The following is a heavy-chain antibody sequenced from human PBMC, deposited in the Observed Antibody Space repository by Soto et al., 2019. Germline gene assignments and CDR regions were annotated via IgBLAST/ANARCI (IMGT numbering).Heavy chain of an antibody. J-gene: IGHJ1*01. CDR1: GFSLSTDGMC. CDR2: IDWNDDK. CDR3: ARVWWFGEKEYFQN. Sequence: SGPTLVNPTQALTLTCTISGFSLSTDGMCVSWIRQPPGKALEWLARIDWNDDKYYSTSLKTRLTISKDTSKNQAVLTMTKLDPADTATYYCARVWWFGEKEYFQNWGQGTLVTVSS. D-gene: IGHD3-10*01. V-gene: IGHV2-70*11.